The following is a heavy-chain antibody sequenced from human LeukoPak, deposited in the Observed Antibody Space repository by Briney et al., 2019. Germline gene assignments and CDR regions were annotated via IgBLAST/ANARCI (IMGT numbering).Heavy chain of an antibody. V-gene: IGHV4-59*01. D-gene: IGHD1-26*01. J-gene: IGHJ3*02. CDR3: ARVGATGAFDI. CDR2: IYYSGST. CDR1: GGSISSYY. Sequence: PSEILSLTCTVSGGSISSYYWSWIRQPPGKGLEWIGYIYYSGSTNYNPSLKSRVTISVDTPKNQFSLKLSSVTAADTAVYYCARVGATGAFDIWGQGTMVTVSS.